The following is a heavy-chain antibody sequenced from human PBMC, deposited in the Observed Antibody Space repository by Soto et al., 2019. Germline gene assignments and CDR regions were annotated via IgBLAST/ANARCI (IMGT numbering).Heavy chain of an antibody. CDR3: ARELRFVDLHYYFDS. CDR1: GFTFGDYY. CDR2: ISSTGTTI. Sequence: QERLVESGGGLVKPGGSLRLSCETSGFTFGDYYMSWIRQAPGRGLEWVSLISSTGTTIYYADSVKGRFTISRDNDRSTLFLMMKNLRSEDTALYYCARELRFVDLHYYFDSGGQGTLVTVSS. V-gene: IGHV3-11*01. J-gene: IGHJ4*02. D-gene: IGHD3-10*01.